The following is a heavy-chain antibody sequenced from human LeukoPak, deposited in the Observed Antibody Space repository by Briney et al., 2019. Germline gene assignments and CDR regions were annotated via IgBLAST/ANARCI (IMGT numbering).Heavy chain of an antibody. D-gene: IGHD6-13*01. CDR1: GFTFSSYG. Sequence: PGGSLRLSCAASGFTFSSYGMTWVRQAPGKGLEWVSTISGSGGTTYNADSVRGRFTISRDNSKNTLYLQMNSLRAEDTAVYYCAKDRSGSWTNDAFDIWGQGTMVTVSS. CDR2: ISGSGGTT. CDR3: AKDRSGSWTNDAFDI. J-gene: IGHJ3*02. V-gene: IGHV3-23*01.